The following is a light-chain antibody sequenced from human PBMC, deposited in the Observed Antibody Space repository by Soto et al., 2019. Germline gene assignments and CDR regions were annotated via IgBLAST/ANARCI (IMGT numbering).Light chain of an antibody. Sequence: IVMTQSPDSLDVTLGERATINCKSSQSVLYSSNNKNYLAWYQQKPGQPPKLLIYWASTRESGVPDRFSGSGSGTDFTLTISSLQAEDVAVYYCQQYYSTPLTFGGGTKVDIK. J-gene: IGKJ4*01. V-gene: IGKV4-1*01. CDR1: QSVLYSSNNKNY. CDR3: QQYYSTPLT. CDR2: WAS.